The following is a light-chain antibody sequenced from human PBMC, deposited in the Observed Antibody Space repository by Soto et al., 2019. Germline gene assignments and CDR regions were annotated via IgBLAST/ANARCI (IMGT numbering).Light chain of an antibody. Sequence: QSALTQPASVSGSPGQSITISCTGTSSDVGGYNYVSWYQQHPGKAPKLMIYDVSNRPSGVSNRVSGSKSGNTASLPISGLQAEDEADYYCISYTSSSTHVVFGGGTKLTVL. CDR1: SSDVGGYNY. CDR3: ISYTSSSTHVV. CDR2: DVS. V-gene: IGLV2-14*01. J-gene: IGLJ2*01.